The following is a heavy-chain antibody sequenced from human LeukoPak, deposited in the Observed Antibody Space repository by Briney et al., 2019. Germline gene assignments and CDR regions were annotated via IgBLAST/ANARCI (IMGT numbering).Heavy chain of an antibody. CDR3: GRDSPYSARGQPTDY. J-gene: IGHJ4*02. CDR1: GFAFGSEA. D-gene: IGHD6-6*01. CDR2: ISPGGGTT. V-gene: IGHV3-23*01. Sequence: GGSLRLSCAVSGFAFGSEAMSWVRQSPARGLEWVASISPGGGTTYYADYVKGRFTISRDNSNNTLYVQMNSLRAEDTAMYYCGRDSPYSARGQPTDYWGQGTLVTVSS.